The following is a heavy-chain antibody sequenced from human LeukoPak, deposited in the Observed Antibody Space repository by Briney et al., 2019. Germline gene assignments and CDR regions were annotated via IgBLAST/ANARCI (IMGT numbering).Heavy chain of an antibody. CDR1: GGSISSYY. CDR3: ASYKISYYYDSSGSPDAFDI. J-gene: IGHJ3*02. D-gene: IGHD3-22*01. Sequence: SETLSLTCTVSGGSISSYYWSWIRQPPGKGLEWIGYIYYSGSTNYNPSLKSRVTISVDTSKNQFSLKLSSVTAAAAAVYYCASYKISYYYDSSGSPDAFDIWGQGTMVTVSS. CDR2: IYYSGST. V-gene: IGHV4-59*08.